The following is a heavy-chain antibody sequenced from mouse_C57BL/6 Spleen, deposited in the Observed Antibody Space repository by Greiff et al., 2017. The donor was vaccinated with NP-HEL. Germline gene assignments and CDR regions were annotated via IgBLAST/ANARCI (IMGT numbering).Heavy chain of an antibody. J-gene: IGHJ3*01. CDR3: ARGGYYYGSSPFAY. CDR1: GYTFTDYY. CDR2: INPNNGGT. V-gene: IGHV1-26*01. Sequence: VQLQQSGPELVKPGASVKISCKASGYTFTDYYMNWVKQSHGKSLEWIGDINPNNGGTSYNQKFKGKATLTVDKSSSTAYMEIRSLTSEDSAVYYCARGGYYYGSSPFAYWGQGTLVTVSA. D-gene: IGHD1-1*01.